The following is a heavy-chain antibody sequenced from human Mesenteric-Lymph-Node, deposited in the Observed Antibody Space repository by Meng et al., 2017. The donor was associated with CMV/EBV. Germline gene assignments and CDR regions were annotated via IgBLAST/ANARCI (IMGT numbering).Heavy chain of an antibody. CDR3: ARRAGGITRTYFDN. D-gene: IGHD1-20*01. CDR1: GFTFSSYA. CDR2: IYSGGSST. V-gene: IGHV3-23*03. J-gene: IGHJ4*02. Sequence: GGSLRLSCAASGFTFSSYAMSWVRQAPGKGLEWVSVIYSGGSSTYYADSVKGRFTISRDNAENSVYLQLNSLRAEDTAFYYCARRAGGITRTYFDNWGQGTLVTVSS.